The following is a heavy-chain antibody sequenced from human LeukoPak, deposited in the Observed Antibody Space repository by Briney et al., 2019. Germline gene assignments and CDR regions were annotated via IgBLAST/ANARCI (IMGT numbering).Heavy chain of an antibody. CDR3: ARGQLRLSN. CDR2: IYHTGST. D-gene: IGHD6-25*01. J-gene: IGHJ4*02. V-gene: IGHV4-30-2*01. CDR1: GGSISSGDYS. Sequence: SQTLSLTCAVSGGSISSGDYSWSWIRQPPGKGLEWIGYIYHTGSTDYNPSLRSRVTISGDRSKNQFSLKLNSVTAADTAVYYCARGQLRLSNWGQGSLVIVSS.